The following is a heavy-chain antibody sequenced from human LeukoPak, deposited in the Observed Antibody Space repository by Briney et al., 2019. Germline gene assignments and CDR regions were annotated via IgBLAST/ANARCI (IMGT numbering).Heavy chain of an antibody. J-gene: IGHJ4*02. D-gene: IGHD5-18*01. V-gene: IGHV1-8*01. Sequence: ASVKVSCKASGYTFTSYGINWVRQATGQGLEWMGWMNPNSGNTGYAQKFQGRVTMTRNTSISTAYMELSSLRSEDTAVYYCARGGRADTAMEFDYWGQGTLVTVSS. CDR1: GYTFTSYG. CDR3: ARGGRADTAMEFDY. CDR2: MNPNSGNT.